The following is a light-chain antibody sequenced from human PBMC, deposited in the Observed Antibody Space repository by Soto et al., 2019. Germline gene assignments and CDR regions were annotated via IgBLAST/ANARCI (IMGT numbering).Light chain of an antibody. CDR1: QPISTF. CDR2: ASS. CDR3: QHYYSYPRT. J-gene: IGKJ1*01. V-gene: IGKV1-8*01. Sequence: AVRVTQSPSSISASPGDRVTITCRASQPISTFLAWYQQRPGKAPNLLLYASSSLQSGVPSRFSGSGSGTDFTLTISNLQSEDFGTYYCQHYYSYPRTFGQGTTVEIK.